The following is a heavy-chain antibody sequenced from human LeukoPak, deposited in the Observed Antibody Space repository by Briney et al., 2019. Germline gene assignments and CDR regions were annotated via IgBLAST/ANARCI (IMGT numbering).Heavy chain of an antibody. J-gene: IGHJ6*03. CDR3: ARDRPGTTSWYYYYYMDV. CDR1: GGSISSSSYY. Sequence: SETLSLTCTVSGGSISSSSYYWGWIRQPPGKGLEWFGRIYYSGSTYYNPSLKSRVTISVDTSKNQFSLKLSSVTAADTAVYYCARDRPGTTSWYYYYYMDVWGKGTTVTVSS. V-gene: IGHV4-39*07. D-gene: IGHD1-7*01. CDR2: IYYSGST.